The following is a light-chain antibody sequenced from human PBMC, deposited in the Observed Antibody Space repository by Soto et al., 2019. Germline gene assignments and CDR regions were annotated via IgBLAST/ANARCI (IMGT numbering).Light chain of an antibody. V-gene: IGKV3-11*01. Sequence: DILLTQSPATLSLSPGERATLSCRTSQSVDSSLAWFQQKPGQAPRLLIYDASNMATDIPTRFSGSGSGTDFTLTISSLEPEDFAVYYCQQRGSWPQLTFGGGTKVEI. J-gene: IGKJ4*01. CDR2: DAS. CDR3: QQRGSWPQLT. CDR1: QSVDSS.